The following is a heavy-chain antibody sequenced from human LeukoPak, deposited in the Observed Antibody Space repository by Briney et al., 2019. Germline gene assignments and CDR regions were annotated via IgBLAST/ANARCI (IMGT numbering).Heavy chain of an antibody. CDR3: ARSRTIFGVVMPRDPFSGSPD. D-gene: IGHD3-3*01. V-gene: IGHV1-46*01. CDR2: INPSGGST. J-gene: IGHJ4*02. Sequence: ASVKVSCKPSVYTFTSSYMQWVRQAPGQGLEWMGIINPSGGSTIYAQKFQGRITMTRDTSTSTVYMELSSLRSEDTAVYYCARSRTIFGVVMPRDPFSGSPDWGQGTLVTVSS. CDR1: VYTFTSSY.